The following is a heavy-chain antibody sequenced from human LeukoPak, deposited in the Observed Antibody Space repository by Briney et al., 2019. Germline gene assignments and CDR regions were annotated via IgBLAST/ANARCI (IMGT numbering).Heavy chain of an antibody. Sequence: GGSLRLSCAASGFTFNNNAMSWVRQAPGKGLEWVSATSTSGGSAYCADSVKGRFTISRDNSKNTLYLHMDSLRADDTAVYYCARYSGSYYYPPAWDLWGQGTLVTVSS. CDR1: GFTFNNNA. J-gene: IGHJ4*02. CDR2: TSTSGGSA. D-gene: IGHD1-26*01. CDR3: ARYSGSYYYPPAWDL. V-gene: IGHV3-23*01.